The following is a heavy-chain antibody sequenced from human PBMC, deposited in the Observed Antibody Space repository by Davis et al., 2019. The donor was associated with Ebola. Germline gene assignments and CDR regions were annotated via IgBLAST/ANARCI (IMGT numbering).Heavy chain of an antibody. V-gene: IGHV1-46*01. CDR1: GYTFTSYY. CDR3: ARTGRYDSSGYSPGVIDY. D-gene: IGHD3-22*01. J-gene: IGHJ4*02. Sequence: ASVKVSCKASGYTFTSYYMHWVRQAPGQGLEWMGIINPSGGSTSYAQKFQGRVAMTRDTSTSTVYMELSSLRSEDTAVYYCARTGRYDSSGYSPGVIDYWGQGTLVTVSS. CDR2: INPSGGST.